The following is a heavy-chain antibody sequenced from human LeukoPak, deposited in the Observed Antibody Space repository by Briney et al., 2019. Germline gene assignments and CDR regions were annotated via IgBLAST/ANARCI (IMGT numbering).Heavy chain of an antibody. V-gene: IGHV1-69*13. Sequence: SVKVSCKASGYTFTSYDINWVRQAPGQGLEWMGGIIPIFGTANYAQKFQGRVTITADESTSTAYMELSSLRSEDTAVYYCASSIAAAGLNYYMDVWGKGTTVTVSS. D-gene: IGHD6-13*01. J-gene: IGHJ6*03. CDR1: GYTFTSYD. CDR3: ASSIAAAGLNYYMDV. CDR2: IIPIFGTA.